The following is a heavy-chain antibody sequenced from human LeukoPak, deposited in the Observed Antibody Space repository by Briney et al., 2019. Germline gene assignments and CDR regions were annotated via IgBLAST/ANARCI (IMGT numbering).Heavy chain of an antibody. CDR1: GGSFSGYY. Sequence: PSETLSLTCAVYGGSFSGYYWSWIRQPPGKGLEWIGEINHSGSTNYNPSLKSRVTISVGTSKNQFSLKLSSVTAADTAVYYCARVTMVRGVINFDYWGQGTLVTVSS. CDR3: ARVTMVRGVINFDY. D-gene: IGHD3-10*01. V-gene: IGHV4-34*01. J-gene: IGHJ4*02. CDR2: INHSGST.